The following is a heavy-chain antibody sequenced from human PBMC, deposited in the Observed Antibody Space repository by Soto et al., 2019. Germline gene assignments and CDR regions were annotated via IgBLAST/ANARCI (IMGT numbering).Heavy chain of an antibody. J-gene: IGHJ6*02. CDR2: IKSKTDGGTT. Sequence: PGGSLRLSCAASGFTFSNAWMNWVRQAPGKGLEWVGRIKSKTDGGTTDYAAPVKGRFTISRDDSKNTLYLQMNSLKTEDTAVYYCTDSPVAANYYYYGMDVWGQGTTVTVSS. CDR3: TDSPVAANYYYYGMDV. D-gene: IGHD6-19*01. CDR1: GFTFSNAW. V-gene: IGHV3-15*07.